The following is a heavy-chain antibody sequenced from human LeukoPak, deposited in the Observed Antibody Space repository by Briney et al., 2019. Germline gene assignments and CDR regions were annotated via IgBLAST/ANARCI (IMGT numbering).Heavy chain of an antibody. CDR1: GGSISSYY. J-gene: IGHJ3*02. CDR3: AGFTMVRGVPDAFDI. V-gene: IGHV4-59*01. Sequence: SEALSLTCTVSGGSISSYYWSWIRQPPGKGLEWIGYIYYSGSTNYNPSLKSRVTISVDTSKNQFSLKLSSVTAADTAVYYCAGFTMVRGVPDAFDIWGQGTMVTVSS. CDR2: IYYSGST. D-gene: IGHD3-10*01.